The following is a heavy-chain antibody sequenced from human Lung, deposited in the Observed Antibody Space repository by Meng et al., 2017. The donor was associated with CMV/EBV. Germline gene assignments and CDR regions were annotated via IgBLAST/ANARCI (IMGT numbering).Heavy chain of an antibody. CDR1: GGFISSSSYY. J-gene: IGHJ4*02. CDR3: ASTNYDFWSGYWRGNFDY. V-gene: IGHV4-39*07. CDR2: SYYSGST. Sequence: SETLSLTCTVSGGFISSSSYYCGWIRQPPGKGLEWIGSSYYSGSTYYNPSLKSRVTITVDTSKNQFSLKLSSVTAADTAVYYWASTNYDFWSGYWRGNFDYWGQGTLVTVSS. D-gene: IGHD3-3*01.